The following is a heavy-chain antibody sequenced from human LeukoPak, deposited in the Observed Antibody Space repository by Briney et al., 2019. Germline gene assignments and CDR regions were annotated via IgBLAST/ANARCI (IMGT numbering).Heavy chain of an antibody. Sequence: GGSLRLSCAASGFTFSSYGMHWVRQAPGKGLEWVAVIWYDGSNENYADSVKGRFTISRDNSKKTMYLQTNSLRAEDTAVYYCARQGIVGAKRGGWFDYWGQGTLVTVSS. D-gene: IGHD1-26*01. V-gene: IGHV3-33*01. J-gene: IGHJ4*02. CDR3: ARQGIVGAKRGGWFDY. CDR1: GFTFSSYG. CDR2: IWYDGSNE.